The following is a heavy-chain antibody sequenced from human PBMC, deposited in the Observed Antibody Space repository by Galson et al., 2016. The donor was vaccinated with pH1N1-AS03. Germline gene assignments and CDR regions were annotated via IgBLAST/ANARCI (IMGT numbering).Heavy chain of an antibody. CDR2: IIAIFGTT. D-gene: IGHD5-18*01. CDR1: GGIFRNFA. J-gene: IGHJ4*02. CDR3: AKDRAYTFEGRFDS. Sequence: SVKVSCKAFGGIFRNFAISWVRQAPGQGLEWMGGIIAIFGTTNYAQRFQGRVTITADESTTTAYMELSSLRSDDTAVYYCAKDRAYTFEGRFDSWGQGTVVTVSS. V-gene: IGHV1-69*13.